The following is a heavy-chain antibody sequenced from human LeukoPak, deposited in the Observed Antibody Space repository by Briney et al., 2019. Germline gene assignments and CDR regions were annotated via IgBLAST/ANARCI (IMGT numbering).Heavy chain of an antibody. D-gene: IGHD6-19*01. CDR2: IYYSGST. Sequence: PSETLSLTCTVSGGSISSYYWSWIRQPPGKGLEWIGYIYYSGSTNYNPSLKSRVTISVDTSKNQFSLKLSSVTAADTAVYYCARAMGYSSGWRLNWFDPWGQGTLVTVSS. CDR3: ARAMGYSSGWRLNWFDP. J-gene: IGHJ5*02. CDR1: GGSISSYY. V-gene: IGHV4-59*01.